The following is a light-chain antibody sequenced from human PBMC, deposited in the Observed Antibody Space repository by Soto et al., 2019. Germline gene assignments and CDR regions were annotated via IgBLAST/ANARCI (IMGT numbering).Light chain of an antibody. CDR1: SSDVGGYNY. CDR2: EVS. V-gene: IGLV2-14*01. J-gene: IGLJ1*01. CDR3: SSYTSSSTRV. Sequence: QSALTQPASASGSPGQSITISCTGTSSDVGGYNYVSWYQHHPGKAPELMIFEVSNRPSGVPHRFSGSKSGNTASLTISGLQAEDEGDYYCSSYTSSSTRVFGTGTKLTVL.